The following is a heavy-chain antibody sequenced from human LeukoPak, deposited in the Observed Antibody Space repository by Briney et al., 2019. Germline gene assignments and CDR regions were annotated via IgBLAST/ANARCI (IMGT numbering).Heavy chain of an antibody. V-gene: IGHV4-34*01. CDR1: GGSFSGYY. D-gene: IGHD3-22*01. CDR3: ARGGSVNYYDSSGYAGDFDY. J-gene: IGHJ4*02. Sequence: PSETLSLTCAVYGGSFSGYYWSWIRQPPGKGLEWIGEINHSGSTNYNPSLNSRVTISVDTSKKQFSLKLSSVTAADTAVYYCARGGSVNYYDSSGYAGDFDYWGQGTLVTVSS. CDR2: INHSGST.